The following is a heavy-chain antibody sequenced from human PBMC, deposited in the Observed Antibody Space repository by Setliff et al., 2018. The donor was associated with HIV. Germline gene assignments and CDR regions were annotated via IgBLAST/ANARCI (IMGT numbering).Heavy chain of an antibody. CDR1: GYTFTSYG. Sequence: ASVKVSCKTSGYTFTSYGISWVRQAPGQGLEWMGWISGYNGNTNYAQKFQGRVTMTTDTSTSTVYMELRSLRSDDTAVYYCARVPYRSAWFSGGHDAFDVWGQGTMVTVSS. J-gene: IGHJ3*01. CDR2: ISGYNGNT. D-gene: IGHD6-19*01. V-gene: IGHV1-18*01. CDR3: ARVPYRSAWFSGGHDAFDV.